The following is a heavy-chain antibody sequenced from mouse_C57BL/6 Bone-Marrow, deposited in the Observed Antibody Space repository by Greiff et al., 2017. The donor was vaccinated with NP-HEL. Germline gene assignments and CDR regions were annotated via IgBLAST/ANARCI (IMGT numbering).Heavy chain of an antibody. V-gene: IGHV6-3*01. Sequence: EVMLVESGGGLVQPGGSMKLSCVASGFTFSNYWMNWVRQSPEKGLEWVAQIRLKSDNYATHYAESVKGRFTISRDDSKSSVYLQMNNLRAEDTGIYYCTRGYSNFYAMDYWGQGTSVTVSS. J-gene: IGHJ4*01. D-gene: IGHD2-5*01. CDR3: TRGYSNFYAMDY. CDR2: IRLKSDNYAT. CDR1: GFTFSNYW.